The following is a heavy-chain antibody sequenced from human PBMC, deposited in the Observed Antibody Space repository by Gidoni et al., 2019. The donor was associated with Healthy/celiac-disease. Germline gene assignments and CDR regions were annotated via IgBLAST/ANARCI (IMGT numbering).Heavy chain of an antibody. V-gene: IGHV3-9*01. CDR2: SSWNSDRI. CDR3: AKAGYSGYNFLDF. J-gene: IGHJ4*02. Sequence: EVQLVESGGCLVQPGMSLRLSCPASGFPFDDYAMHWVRQAPGKGLEWVSGSSWNSDRIGYADSVKGRFTISRDNAKNSLYLQMNSLRAEDTALYSCAKAGYSGYNFLDFWGQGTLVTVSS. D-gene: IGHD5-12*01. CDR1: GFPFDDYA.